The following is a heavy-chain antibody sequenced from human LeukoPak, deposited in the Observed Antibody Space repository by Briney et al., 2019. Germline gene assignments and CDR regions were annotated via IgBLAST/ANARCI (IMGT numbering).Heavy chain of an antibody. CDR2: IEATGSS. CDR1: GDSISDYY. Sequence: PSETLSLTCTVSGDSISDYYWRWIRQPAGKGLEYIGRIEATGSSNYNPSLESRVTMSVDTSRNQFSLHMTSVTAAHTAVYYCARGPYYYDSSGEPYYFDYWGQGTLVTVSS. CDR3: ARGPYYYDSSGEPYYFDY. D-gene: IGHD3-22*01. V-gene: IGHV4-4*07. J-gene: IGHJ4*02.